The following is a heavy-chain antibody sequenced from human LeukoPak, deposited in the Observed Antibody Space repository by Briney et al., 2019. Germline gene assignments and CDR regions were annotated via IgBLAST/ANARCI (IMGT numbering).Heavy chain of an antibody. CDR1: GFTFDDYA. V-gene: IGHV3-43D*03. Sequence: GGSLRLPCAASGFTFDDYAMHWVRQAPGKGLEWVSLISWDGGSTYYADSVKGRFTISRDNSKNSLYLQMNSLRAEDTALYYCAKGSNYAYYYYMDVWGKGTTVTVSS. CDR2: ISWDGGST. D-gene: IGHD4-11*01. CDR3: AKGSNYAYYYYMDV. J-gene: IGHJ6*03.